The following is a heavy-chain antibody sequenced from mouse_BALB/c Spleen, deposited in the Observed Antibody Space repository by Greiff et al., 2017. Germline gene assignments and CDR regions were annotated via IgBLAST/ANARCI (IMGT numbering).Heavy chain of an antibody. D-gene: IGHD4-1*01. Sequence: VQVVESGPGLVAPSQSLSITCTVSGFSLTSYGVHWVRQPPGKGLEWLGVIWAGGSTNYNSALMSRLSISKDNSKSQVFLKMNSLQTDDTAMYYCASKLGIPWFAYWGQGTLVTVSA. V-gene: IGHV2-9*02. CDR1: GFSLTSYG. J-gene: IGHJ3*01. CDR3: ASKLGIPWFAY. CDR2: IWAGGST.